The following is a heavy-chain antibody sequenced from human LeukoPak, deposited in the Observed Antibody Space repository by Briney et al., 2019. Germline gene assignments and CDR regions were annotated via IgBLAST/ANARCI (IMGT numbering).Heavy chain of an antibody. Sequence: SETLSLTCTVSGGSISSGGDYWTWIRQHPGKGLEWIGYISYSGSTYYSPSLQSRVTISVDTSRSQFSLNPSSVTAADTAVYYCARDKELQRAYYYGLDVWGQGTTVTVSS. CDR2: ISYSGST. D-gene: IGHD1-7*01. J-gene: IGHJ6*02. CDR1: GGSISSGGDY. CDR3: ARDKELQRAYYYGLDV. V-gene: IGHV4-31*03.